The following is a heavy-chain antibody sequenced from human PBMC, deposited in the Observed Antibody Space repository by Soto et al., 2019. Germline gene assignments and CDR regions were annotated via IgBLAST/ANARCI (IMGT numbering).Heavy chain of an antibody. J-gene: IGHJ3*02. CDR1: GYTFTSYG. Sequence: GASVKVSCKASGYTFTSYGISWVRQAPGQGLEWMGWISAYNGNTNYAQKLQGRVTMTTDTSTSTAYMELRSLRSDDTAVYYCARDRFRGELTPGAFDIWGQGTMVTVSS. V-gene: IGHV1-18*01. CDR3: ARDRFRGELTPGAFDI. D-gene: IGHD1-26*01. CDR2: ISAYNGNT.